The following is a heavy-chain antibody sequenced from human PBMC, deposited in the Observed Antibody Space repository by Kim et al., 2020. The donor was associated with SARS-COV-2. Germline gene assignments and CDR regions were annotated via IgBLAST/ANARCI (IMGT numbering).Heavy chain of an antibody. Sequence: NPSLESRVTISVDTSKNQFSLKLSSVTAADTAVYYCARLAGVTTPNYFDYWGQGTLVTVSS. V-gene: IGHV4-30-2*03. CDR3: ARLAGVTTPNYFDY. D-gene: IGHD4-17*01. J-gene: IGHJ4*02.